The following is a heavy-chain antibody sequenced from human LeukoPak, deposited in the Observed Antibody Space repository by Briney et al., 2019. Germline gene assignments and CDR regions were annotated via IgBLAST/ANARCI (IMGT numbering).Heavy chain of an antibody. V-gene: IGHV1-18*01. CDR2: ISGYNGNT. CDR3: ARDTGLEWRRLGKEACDI. CDR1: GYTFTSYG. D-gene: IGHD5-12*01. Sequence: GASVKVSCKASGYTFTSYGITWVRQAPGQGLEWMGWISGYNGNTKYARKVQGRVTMTTDTFTTTAYMELRSLRSDDTAVYYCARDTGLEWRRLGKEACDIWGQGTVVTVSP. J-gene: IGHJ3*02.